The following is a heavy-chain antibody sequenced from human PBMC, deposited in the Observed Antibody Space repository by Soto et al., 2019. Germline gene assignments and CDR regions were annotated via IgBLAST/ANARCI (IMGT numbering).Heavy chain of an antibody. Sequence: GGSLRLSCAASVFTFSSYSMSLVRQAPGKGLECVSAISVSGGRTYYADSEKGRFTISRDNSKNTLYLQMNSLRAEDTAVYYRATGYDILTGYFPYWGPGTMVTFSS. J-gene: IGHJ4*02. CDR2: ISVSGGRT. V-gene: IGHV3-23*01. CDR1: VFTFSSYS. D-gene: IGHD3-9*01. CDR3: ATGYDILTGYFPY.